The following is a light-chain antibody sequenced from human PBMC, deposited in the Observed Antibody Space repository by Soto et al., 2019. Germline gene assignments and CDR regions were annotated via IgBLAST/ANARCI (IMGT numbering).Light chain of an antibody. CDR1: QSVGNN. V-gene: IGKV3-15*01. CDR2: ATS. CDR3: QQYSDWPLT. Sequence: EIVMTQSPATLSVSPGERATLSCRASQSVGNNFAWYQQKPGQAPRLLIFATSTRATGVPGRFSGSGSGTEFTLTISSLQSEDCAVYYCQQYSDWPLTFGGGTKVEIE. J-gene: IGKJ4*01.